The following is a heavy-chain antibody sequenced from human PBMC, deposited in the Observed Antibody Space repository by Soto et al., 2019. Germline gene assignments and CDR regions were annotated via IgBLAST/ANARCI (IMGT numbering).Heavy chain of an antibody. CDR2: IYYSGST. J-gene: IGHJ5*02. CDR3: ARVIVVVPAAINHNWFDP. V-gene: IGHV4-59*01. Sequence: SETLSLTCTVSGGSISSYYWSWIRQPPGKGLEWIGYIYYSGSTNYNPSLKSRVTISVDTSKNQFSLKLSSVTAADTAVYYCARVIVVVPAAINHNWFDPWGQGTLVTVSS. CDR1: GGSISSYY. D-gene: IGHD2-2*01.